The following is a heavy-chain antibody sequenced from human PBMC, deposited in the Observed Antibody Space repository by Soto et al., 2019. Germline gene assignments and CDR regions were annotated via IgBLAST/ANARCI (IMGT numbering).Heavy chain of an antibody. V-gene: IGHV1-18*01. CDR3: ARGSSTPYYYDSSGPGDY. CDR1: GYTFTSYG. D-gene: IGHD3-22*01. CDR2: ISAYNGNT. Sequence: GASVKVSCKASGYTFTSYGISWVRQAPGQGLEWMGWISAYNGNTNYAQKLQGRVTMTTDTSTSTAYMELSSLRSEGTAVYYCARGSSTPYYYDSSGPGDYWGQGTLVTVSS. J-gene: IGHJ4*02.